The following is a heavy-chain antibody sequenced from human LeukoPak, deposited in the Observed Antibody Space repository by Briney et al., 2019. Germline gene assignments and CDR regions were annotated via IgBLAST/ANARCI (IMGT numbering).Heavy chain of an antibody. CDR3: ARDGDGYNPNYYYYYMDV. CDR1: GDSISSYH. V-gene: IGHV4-4*07. J-gene: IGHJ6*03. Sequence: SETLSLTCTVSGDSISSYHWSWIRQPAGKGLEWIGRIHTSGSTNYNPSLKSRVTMSVDTSMQQFSLKLKSVTAADTAVYYCARDGDGYNPNYYYYYMDVWGKGTTVTVS. D-gene: IGHD5-24*01. CDR2: IHTSGST.